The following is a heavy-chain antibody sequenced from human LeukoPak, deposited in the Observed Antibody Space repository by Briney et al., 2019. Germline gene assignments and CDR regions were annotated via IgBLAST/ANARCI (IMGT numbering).Heavy chain of an antibody. CDR1: GYTFTSSD. V-gene: IGHV1-8*01. J-gene: IGHJ1*01. Sequence: GASVKVSCKASGYTFTSSDLNWVRQAPGEGLEWLGWMNPNSGTTAYAQKFQGRVTMTRDMSISTAYMELSRLRSDDTAIYYCTRGYYDSSDFEYFHHWGQGTLVTVSS. CDR2: MNPNSGTT. D-gene: IGHD3-22*01. CDR3: TRGYYDSSDFEYFHH.